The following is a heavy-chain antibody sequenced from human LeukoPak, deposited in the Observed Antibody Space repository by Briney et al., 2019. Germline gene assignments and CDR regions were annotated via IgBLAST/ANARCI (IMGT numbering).Heavy chain of an antibody. J-gene: IGHJ4*02. CDR3: ARDSDVHCSGGSCTNFDY. D-gene: IGHD2-15*01. V-gene: IGHV3-21*01. CDR1: GFTFSSYS. Sequence: GGSLRLSCVASGFTFSSYSMNWVRRAPGKGLEGVSSISSMTSYIYYADSVKGRFTISRDNARKSLYLQMNSLRAEDTAIYYCARDSDVHCSGGSCTNFDYWGQGTLVTVSS. CDR2: ISSMTSYI.